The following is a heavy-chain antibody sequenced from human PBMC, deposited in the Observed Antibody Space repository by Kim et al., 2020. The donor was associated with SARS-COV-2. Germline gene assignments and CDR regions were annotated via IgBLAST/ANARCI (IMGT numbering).Heavy chain of an antibody. D-gene: IGHD6-13*01. CDR3: AKDLEAAPPYYGMDV. V-gene: IGHV3-30*18. CDR2: ISYDGSNK. J-gene: IGHJ6*02. CDR1: GFTFSSYG. Sequence: GGSLRLSCAASGFTFSSYGMHWVRQAPGKGLEWVAVISYDGSNKYYADSVKGRFTISRDNSKNTLYLQMNSLRAEDTAVYYCAKDLEAAPPYYGMDVWG.